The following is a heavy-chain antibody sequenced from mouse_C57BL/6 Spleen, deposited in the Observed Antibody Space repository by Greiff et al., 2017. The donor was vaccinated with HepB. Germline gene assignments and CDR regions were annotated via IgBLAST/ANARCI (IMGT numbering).Heavy chain of an antibody. V-gene: IGHV1-26*01. J-gene: IGHJ1*03. Sequence: EVQLQQSGPELVKPGASVKISCKASGYTFTDYYMNWVKQSHGKSLEWIGDINPNNGGTSYNQKFKGKATLTVDKSSSTAYMELRSLTSEDSAVYYCARLGDYYGLAGYFDVWGTGTTVTVSS. CDR1: GYTFTDYY. D-gene: IGHD1-2*01. CDR3: ARLGDYYGLAGYFDV. CDR2: INPNNGGT.